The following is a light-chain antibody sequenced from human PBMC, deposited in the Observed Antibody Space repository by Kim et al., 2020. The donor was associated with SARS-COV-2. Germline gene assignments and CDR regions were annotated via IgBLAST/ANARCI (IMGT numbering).Light chain of an antibody. V-gene: IGKV1-39*01. Sequence: DIQMTQSPSSLSASVGDRVTITCRASQSVNNYLNWYQQIPGKAPKLLIYSASTLQSGVPSRFSGSGFGTDFTLTISSLQPEDFATYCCQQSYITPLTFGGGTKVEIK. J-gene: IGKJ4*01. CDR2: SAS. CDR1: QSVNNY. CDR3: QQSYITPLT.